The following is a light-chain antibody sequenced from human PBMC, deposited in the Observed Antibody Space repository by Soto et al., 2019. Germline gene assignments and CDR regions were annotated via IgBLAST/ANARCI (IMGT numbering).Light chain of an antibody. J-gene: IGKJ5*01. V-gene: IGKV1-39*01. CDR2: AAS. CDR3: QQTYSTLSIT. Sequence: DIQMTQSPSSLSASVGDRVTITCRASESISRHLNWYQQKPGKAPKILIYAASSLQNGVTSRFRGSGSETDFTLNITNLQPEDFATYYCQQTYSTLSITFGQGTRL. CDR1: ESISRH.